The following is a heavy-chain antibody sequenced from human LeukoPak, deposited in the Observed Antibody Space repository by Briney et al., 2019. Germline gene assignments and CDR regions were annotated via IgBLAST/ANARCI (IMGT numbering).Heavy chain of an antibody. Sequence: SETLSLTCTVSGDSISNYYWTWIRQPPGKGLEWIGYIYYSGNTNYNPSLKGRVTISLGTSKNQFSLKLTSVTVADTAMYYCARRKAKTPNYFDYWGQGALVTVSS. CDR1: GDSISNYY. CDR2: IYYSGNT. CDR3: ARRKAKTPNYFDY. J-gene: IGHJ4*02. V-gene: IGHV4-59*08.